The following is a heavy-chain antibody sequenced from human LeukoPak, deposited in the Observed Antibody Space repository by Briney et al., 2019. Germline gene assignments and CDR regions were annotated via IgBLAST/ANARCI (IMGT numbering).Heavy chain of an antibody. CDR1: GGSISSYY. J-gene: IGHJ6*03. D-gene: IGHD6-6*01. CDR3: ARDYSSSNYYYYYMDV. CDR2: IYNSGST. V-gene: IGHV4-59*01. Sequence: PSETLSLTCTVSGGSISSYYWSWIRQPPGKGPEWIGYIYNSGSTNYNPSLESRVTISVDTSKNQVSLKLSSVTAADTAVYYCARDYSSSNYYYYYMDVWGKGTTVTVSS.